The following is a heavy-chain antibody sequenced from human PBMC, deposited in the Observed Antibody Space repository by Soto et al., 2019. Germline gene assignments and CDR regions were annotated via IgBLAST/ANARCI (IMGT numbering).Heavy chain of an antibody. CDR2: MSPNSGNT. J-gene: IGHJ4*02. V-gene: IGHV1-8*01. Sequence: ASVKVSWKAAGYAFTTYEITWVRQATGQGLEWLGLMSPNSGNTGYANNFQGRVNMSRDTSISKAYLDLSSLTSEDTAVYYCARIVPYTGAIDXSGRGTPVPVSX. CDR3: ARIVPYTGAIDX. D-gene: IGHD2-2*02. CDR1: GYAFTTYE.